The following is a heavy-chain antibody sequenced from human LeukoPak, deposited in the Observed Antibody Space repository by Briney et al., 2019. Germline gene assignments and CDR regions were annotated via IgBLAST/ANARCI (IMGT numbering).Heavy chain of an antibody. J-gene: IGHJ4*02. D-gene: IGHD3-9*01. CDR3: ARAPDVLRYFDWLSPFDY. CDR1: GGSISSGGYY. Sequence: SQTLSLTCTVSGGSISSGGYYWTWIRQHPGKGLGWIGYIYYGGSTYYSPSLKSRLTISLDTSKNQFSLKLSSVTAADTAVYYCARAPDVLRYFDWLSPFDYWGQGTLVTVSS. V-gene: IGHV4-31*03. CDR2: IYYGGST.